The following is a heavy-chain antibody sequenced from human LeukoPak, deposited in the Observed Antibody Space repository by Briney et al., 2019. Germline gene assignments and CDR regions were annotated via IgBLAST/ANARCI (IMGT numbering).Heavy chain of an antibody. J-gene: IGHJ4*02. CDR2: ISGSGGST. V-gene: IGHV3-23*01. D-gene: IGHD3-10*01. CDR1: GFTISSYA. Sequence: GGSLRLSCAASGFTISSYAMSWVRQAPGKGLEWDSAISGSGGSTYYADSVKGRFTTSRDNSKNTLYLQMNSLRAEDTAVYYCAKVDYYGSGSEWDYWGQGTLVTVSS. CDR3: AKVDYYGSGSEWDY.